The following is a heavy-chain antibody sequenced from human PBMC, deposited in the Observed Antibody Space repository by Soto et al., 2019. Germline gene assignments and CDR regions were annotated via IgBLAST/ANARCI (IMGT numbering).Heavy chain of an antibody. D-gene: IGHD6-19*01. Sequence: QVQLVQSGAEVEKPGASVKVSCKASGYTFTTYDFKWARQAPGHGPKWMGWMNPDTGNTGYGEKFQGRVTMTRDTSISTAFMALSGLTAEDTAVYYCAKALGYSSTSRLDLWGQRTLVTVSS. CDR3: AKALGYSSTSRLDL. CDR2: MNPDTGNT. V-gene: IGHV1-8*01. J-gene: IGHJ4*02. CDR1: GYTFTTYD.